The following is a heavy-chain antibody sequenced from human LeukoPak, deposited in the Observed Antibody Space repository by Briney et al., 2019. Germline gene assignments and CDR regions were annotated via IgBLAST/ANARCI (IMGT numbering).Heavy chain of an antibody. V-gene: IGHV4-59*08. Sequence: PSETLSLTCTVSGGSISSYYWSWIRQPPGKGLEWIGYIYYSGSTNYNPSLKSRVTISVDTSKNQFSLKLSSVSAADTAVYYCARHISSGGTYAHFDYWGQGTLVTVSS. J-gene: IGHJ4*02. CDR3: ARHISSGGTYAHFDY. D-gene: IGHD1-26*01. CDR1: GGSISSYY. CDR2: IYYSGST.